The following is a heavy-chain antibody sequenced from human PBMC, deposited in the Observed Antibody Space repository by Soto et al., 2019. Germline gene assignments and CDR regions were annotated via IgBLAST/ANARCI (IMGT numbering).Heavy chain of an antibody. CDR2: INPSGGGT. CDR1: GYTFSNYY. Sequence: QVHLVQSGAEVKKPGASVTFPCKASGYTFSNYYMHWVRQAPGQGLEWVGIINPSGGGTTYAQNFQGRVTMTRDTSTSTVYMELNSLRSEDTAVYYCARGPKLTDFGDRGYYGMDVWSHGTTVTVSS. D-gene: IGHD4-17*01. CDR3: ARGPKLTDFGDRGYYGMDV. V-gene: IGHV1-46*01. J-gene: IGHJ6*02.